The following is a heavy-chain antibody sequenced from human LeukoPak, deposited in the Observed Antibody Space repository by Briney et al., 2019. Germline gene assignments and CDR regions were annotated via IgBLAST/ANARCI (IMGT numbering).Heavy chain of an antibody. Sequence: GGSLRLSCAASGFTFSSYAMSWVRQAPGKGLEWVSAISGSGGSTYYADSVKGRFTISRDNSKNTLYLQMNSLRPEDTAVYYCAKGNYYDSSAYNYFDYWGQGTLVTVSS. CDR3: AKGNYYDSSAYNYFDY. D-gene: IGHD3-22*01. CDR1: GFTFSSYA. J-gene: IGHJ4*02. V-gene: IGHV3-23*01. CDR2: ISGSGGST.